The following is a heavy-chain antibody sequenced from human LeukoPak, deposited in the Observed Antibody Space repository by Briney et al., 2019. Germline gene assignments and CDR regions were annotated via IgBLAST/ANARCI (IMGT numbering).Heavy chain of an antibody. CDR1: GYTFTSSD. V-gene: IGHV1-8*01. CDR3: ARNYYDSTGYYGDGAFDI. Sequence: ASVKVSCKASGYTFTSSDINWVRQATGQGLEWMGWMNPNSGNTGYAQKFQGRVTITRNTSISTAYMELSSLRSDDTAVYYCARNYYDSTGYYGDGAFDIWGQGTMVTVSS. CDR2: MNPNSGNT. D-gene: IGHD3-22*01. J-gene: IGHJ3*02.